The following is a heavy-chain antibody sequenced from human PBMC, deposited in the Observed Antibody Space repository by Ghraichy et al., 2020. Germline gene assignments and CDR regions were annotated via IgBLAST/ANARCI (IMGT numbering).Heavy chain of an antibody. V-gene: IGHV4-39*01. CDR2: IYYSGSA. CDR1: GGSISSSSYY. Sequence: SETLSLTCTVSGGSISSSSYYWGWICQPPGKGLEWIGSIYYSGSAYYNPSLKSRVTISVDTSKNQFSLKLSSVTAADTAVYYCARHRDWGKTFDYWGQGTLVTVSS. CDR3: ARHRDWGKTFDY. D-gene: IGHD3-16*01. J-gene: IGHJ4*02.